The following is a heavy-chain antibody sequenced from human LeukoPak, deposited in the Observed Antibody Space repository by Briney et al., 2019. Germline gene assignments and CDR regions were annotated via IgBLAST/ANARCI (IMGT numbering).Heavy chain of an antibody. CDR1: GFTFSSYS. V-gene: IGHV3-21*01. D-gene: IGHD1-14*01. Sequence: GGSLRLSCAASGFTFSSYSMNWVRQAPGKGLEWVSSISSSSSYIYYADSVKGRFTISRDNAKNSLYLQMNSLRAEDTAVYYCARAEWSRKEFDYWGQGTLVTVSS. CDR3: ARAEWSRKEFDY. CDR2: ISSSSSYI. J-gene: IGHJ4*02.